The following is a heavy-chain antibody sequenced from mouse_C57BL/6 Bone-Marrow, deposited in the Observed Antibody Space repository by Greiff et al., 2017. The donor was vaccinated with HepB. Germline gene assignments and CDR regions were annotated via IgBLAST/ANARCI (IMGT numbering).Heavy chain of an antibody. V-gene: IGHV1-82*01. J-gene: IGHJ2*01. CDR3: ANMVTTNYFDY. CDR2: IYPGDGDT. D-gene: IGHD2-2*01. Sequence: QVQLKQSGPELVKPGASVKISCKASGYAFSSSWMNWVKQRPGKGLEWIGRIYPGDGDTNYNGKFKGKATLTADKSSSTAYMQLSSLTSEDSAVYFCANMVTTNYFDYWGQGTTLTVSS. CDR1: GYAFSSSW.